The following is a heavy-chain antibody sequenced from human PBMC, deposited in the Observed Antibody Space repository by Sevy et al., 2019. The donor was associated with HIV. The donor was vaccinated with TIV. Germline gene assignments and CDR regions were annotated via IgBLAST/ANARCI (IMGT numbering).Heavy chain of an antibody. D-gene: IGHD4-17*01. J-gene: IGHJ4*02. Sequence: GGSLRLSCAASGFNFSRYEMNWVRQAPGKGLEWVSYISHSGGAINYADSVKGRFTVSRDNAKNSLYLQMDSLRAEDTAVYYCARDLPPSATTVAHFDYWGQGTLVTVSS. CDR3: ARDLPPSATTVAHFDY. CDR1: GFNFSRYE. V-gene: IGHV3-48*03. CDR2: ISHSGGAI.